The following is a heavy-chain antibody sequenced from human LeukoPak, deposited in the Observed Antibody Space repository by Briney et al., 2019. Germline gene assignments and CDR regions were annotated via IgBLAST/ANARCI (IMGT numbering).Heavy chain of an antibody. CDR3: ARDTPVGGSGSS. CDR2: ISSSSSYI. V-gene: IGHV3-21*01. D-gene: IGHD3-10*01. CDR1: GFTFSSYS. J-gene: IGHJ5*02. Sequence: GGSLRLSCAASGFTFSSYSMNWVRQAPGKGLEWVSSISSSSSYIYYADSVKGRFTISRDNAKNSLYLPMNSLRDEDTAVYYCARDTPVGGSGSSWGQGTLVTVSS.